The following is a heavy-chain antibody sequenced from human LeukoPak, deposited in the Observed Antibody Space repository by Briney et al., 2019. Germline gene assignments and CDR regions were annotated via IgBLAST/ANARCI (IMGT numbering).Heavy chain of an antibody. J-gene: IGHJ3*02. CDR2: MSLNSGNI. CDR1: GFTFDDYA. Sequence: PAGSLRLACPVPGFTFDDYAMHWVRQAQGKGLEWDSGMSLNSGNIGYTDSVKVRFPIYRDNPKNTLYRQMDRLRARDTALFYCAKIRGDRGADACDIWGQGTTVTV. V-gene: IGHV3-9*01. D-gene: IGHD3-10*01. CDR3: AKIRGDRGADACDI.